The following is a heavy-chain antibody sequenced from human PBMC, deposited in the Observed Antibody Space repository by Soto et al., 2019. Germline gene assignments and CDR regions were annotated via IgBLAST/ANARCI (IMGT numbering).Heavy chain of an antibody. D-gene: IGHD5-18*01. CDR1: GFSLTTYGVG. CDR2: IFWNDDE. J-gene: IGHJ4*02. V-gene: IGHV2-5*01. CDR3: VHTGYSYDPFGY. Sequence: GSGPTLVNPPQTLTLTCTFSGFSLTTYGVGVGWIRQPPGKALEWRALIFWNDDERYSPSLKSRLTITKDTSKNHVVLTMTNMDPVDTATYHCVHTGYSYDPFGYWGRGTLVTVSS.